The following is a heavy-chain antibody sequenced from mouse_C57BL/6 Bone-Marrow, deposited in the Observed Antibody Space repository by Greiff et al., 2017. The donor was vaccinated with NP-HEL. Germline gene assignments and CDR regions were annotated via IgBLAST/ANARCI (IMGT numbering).Heavy chain of an antibody. J-gene: IGHJ3*01. V-gene: IGHV6-6*01. Sequence: DVMLVESGGGLVQPGGSMKLSCAASGFTFSDAWMDWVRQSPEKGLEWVAEIRNKANNHATYYAESVKGRFTISRDDSKSSVYLQMNSLRAEDTVIYYCTQYYYGSSSFAYWGQGTLVTVSA. CDR1: GFTFSDAW. CDR2: IRNKANNHAT. D-gene: IGHD1-1*01. CDR3: TQYYYGSSSFAY.